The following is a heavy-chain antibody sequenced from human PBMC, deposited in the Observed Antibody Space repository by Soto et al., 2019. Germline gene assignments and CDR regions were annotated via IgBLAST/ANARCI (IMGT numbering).Heavy chain of an antibody. CDR1: GFTFSSYA. V-gene: IGHV3-30-3*01. CDR2: ISYDGSNK. D-gene: IGHD3-9*01. Sequence: GGSLRLSCAASGFTFSSYAMHWVRQAPGKELEWVAVISYDGSNKYYADSVKGRFTISRDNSKNTLYLQMNSLRAEDTAVYYCARIPRRGLTGYYFDYWGQGTLVTVSS. CDR3: ARIPRRGLTGYYFDY. J-gene: IGHJ4*02.